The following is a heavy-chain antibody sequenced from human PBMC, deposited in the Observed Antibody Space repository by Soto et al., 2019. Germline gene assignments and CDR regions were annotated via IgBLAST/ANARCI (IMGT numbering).Heavy chain of an antibody. V-gene: IGHV4-34*01. J-gene: IGHJ4*02. CDR2: INHSGST. D-gene: IGHD4-17*01. Sequence: PSETLSLTCAVYGGSFSGYYWSWIRQPPGKGLEWIGEINHSGSTNYNPSLKSRVTISVDTSKNQFSLKLSSVTAADTAVYYCASLPDYGDSVNWGKGTLVTVAS. CDR1: GGSFSGYY. CDR3: ASLPDYGDSVN.